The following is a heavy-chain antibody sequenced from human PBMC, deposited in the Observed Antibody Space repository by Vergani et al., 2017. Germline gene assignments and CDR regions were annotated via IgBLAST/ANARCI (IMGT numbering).Heavy chain of an antibody. Sequence: EVQLVESGGGLVKPGGSLRLSCAASGFTFSSYSMNWVRQAPGKGLEWDSSISSSSSYIYYADSVKGRFTISRDNAKNSLYLQMNSLRAEDTAVYYCAPTPVTFGGVIVDYWGQGTLVTVSS. CDR3: APTPVTFGGVIVDY. J-gene: IGHJ4*02. V-gene: IGHV3-21*01. D-gene: IGHD3-16*02. CDR2: ISSSSSYI. CDR1: GFTFSSYS.